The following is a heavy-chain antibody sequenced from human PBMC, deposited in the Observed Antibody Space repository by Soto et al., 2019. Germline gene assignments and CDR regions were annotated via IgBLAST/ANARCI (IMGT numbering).Heavy chain of an antibody. J-gene: IGHJ4*02. Sequence: PSETLSLTCTVSGGSISRFSLGWVRPPPGKGLEWIGYIYYSGSTNYNPSLKSRVTISVDTSKNQFSLKLSSVTAADTAVYYCAGTYDILTGPFDYWGQGTLVTVSS. CDR1: GGSISRFS. CDR2: IYYSGST. CDR3: AGTYDILTGPFDY. V-gene: IGHV4-59*01. D-gene: IGHD3-9*01.